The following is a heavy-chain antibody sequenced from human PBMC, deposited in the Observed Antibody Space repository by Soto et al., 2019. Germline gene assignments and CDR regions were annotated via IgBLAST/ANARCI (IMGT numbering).Heavy chain of an antibody. CDR1: GFTFSSYA. D-gene: IGHD6-13*01. CDR2: ISYDGSNK. V-gene: IGHV3-30-3*01. J-gene: IGHJ6*02. Sequence: GGSLRLSCAASGFTFSSYAMHWVRQAPGKGLEWVAVISYDGSNKYYADSVKGRFTISRDNSKNTLYLQMNSLRAEDTAMYYCARRQQLIHYYAMDVWGQGTTVTVS. CDR3: ARRQQLIHYYAMDV.